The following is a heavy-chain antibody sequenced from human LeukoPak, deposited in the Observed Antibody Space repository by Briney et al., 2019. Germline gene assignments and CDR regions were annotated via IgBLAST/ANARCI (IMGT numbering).Heavy chain of an antibody. CDR2: ISGSGDDT. J-gene: IGHJ4*02. Sequence: GGYLRLSCAASGFTFSNYAMNWVRQAPGKGLEWVSSISGSGDDTYYADSVKGRFTISRDNSKNTLYLQMNSLRAEDTAVYYCAKDIVVATVFDYWGQGTLVTVSS. CDR3: AKDIVVATVFDY. D-gene: IGHD1-26*01. CDR1: GFTFSNYA. V-gene: IGHV3-23*01.